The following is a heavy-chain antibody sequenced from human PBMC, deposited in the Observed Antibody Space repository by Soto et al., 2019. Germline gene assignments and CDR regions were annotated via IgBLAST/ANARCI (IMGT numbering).Heavy chain of an antibody. V-gene: IGHV4-34*01. CDR1: GGSFSGYY. Sequence: QVQLQQWGAGLLKPSETLSLTCAVYGGSFSGYYLSWIRQPPGKGLEWIGEINHSGSTNYNPSIKRRVTISVDTSKNQFSLKLSSVTAADTAVYYCARGEDSSSWYGYYYYYMDVWGKGTTVTVSS. CDR2: INHSGST. CDR3: ARGEDSSSWYGYYYYYMDV. J-gene: IGHJ6*03. D-gene: IGHD6-13*01.